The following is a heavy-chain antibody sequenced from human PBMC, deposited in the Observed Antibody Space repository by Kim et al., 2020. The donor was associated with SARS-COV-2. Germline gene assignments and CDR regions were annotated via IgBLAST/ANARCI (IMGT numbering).Heavy chain of an antibody. J-gene: IGHJ4*02. Sequence: SETLSLTCAVYGGSFSGYYWSWIRQPPGKGLEWIGEINHSGSTNYNPSLKSRVTISVDTSKNQFSLKLSSVTAADTAVYYCARSCAPPYSSSFLSGAQYYFDYWGQGTLVTVSS. CDR1: GGSFSGYY. CDR2: INHSGST. CDR3: ARSCAPPYSSSFLSGAQYYFDY. V-gene: IGHV4-34*01. D-gene: IGHD6-13*01.